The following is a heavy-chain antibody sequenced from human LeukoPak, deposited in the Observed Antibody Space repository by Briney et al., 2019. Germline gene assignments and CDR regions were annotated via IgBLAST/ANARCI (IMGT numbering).Heavy chain of an antibody. CDR2: IKQDGSEK. D-gene: IGHD2-21*02. Sequence: PGGSLRLSCAASGFTFSSYGMSWVRQAPGKGLEWVANIKQDGSEKYYVDSVKGRFTISRDNAKNSLYLQMNSLRVEDTAVYYCARGAYCGGDCYDHWGQGTLVTVSS. J-gene: IGHJ4*02. V-gene: IGHV3-7*01. CDR3: ARGAYCGGDCYDH. CDR1: GFTFSSYG.